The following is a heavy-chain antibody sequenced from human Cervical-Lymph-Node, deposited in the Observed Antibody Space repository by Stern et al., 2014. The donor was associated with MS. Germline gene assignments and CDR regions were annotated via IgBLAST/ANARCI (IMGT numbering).Heavy chain of an antibody. V-gene: IGHV1-18*01. CDR3: ARLVVPAAMLGWFDP. Sequence: MQLVESGAEVKKPGASVKVSCKASGYTFTSYGISWVRQAPGQGLEWMGWISAYNGNTNYAQKLQGRVTMTTDTSTSTAYMELRSLRSDDTAVYYCARLVVPAAMLGWFDPWGQGTLVTVSS. CDR2: ISAYNGNT. D-gene: IGHD2-2*01. CDR1: GYTFTSYG. J-gene: IGHJ5*02.